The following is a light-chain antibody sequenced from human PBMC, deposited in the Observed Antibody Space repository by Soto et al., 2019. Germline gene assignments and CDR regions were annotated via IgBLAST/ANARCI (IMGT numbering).Light chain of an antibody. V-gene: IGLV2-23*01. J-gene: IGLJ1*01. CDR1: NSDIGSYNL. CDR3: CSYADSGPFA. CDR2: EGT. Sequence: QSVLTQPASVSGSPGQSITISCTGTNSDIGSYNLVSWYQQHPGKAPKLMIYEGTKRPSGVSNRFSGSKSGNTASLTISGLQAADEADYYRCSYADSGPFAFGPGTKLTVL.